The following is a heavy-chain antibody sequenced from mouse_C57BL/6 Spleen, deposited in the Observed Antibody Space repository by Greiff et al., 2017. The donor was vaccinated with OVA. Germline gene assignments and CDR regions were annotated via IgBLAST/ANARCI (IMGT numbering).Heavy chain of an antibody. CDR2: IRLKSDNYAT. V-gene: IGHV6-3*01. J-gene: IGHJ2*01. Sequence: DVKLQESGGGLVQPGGSMKLSCVASGFTFSNYWMNWVRQSPEKGLEWVAQIRLKSDNYATHYAESVKGRFTISRDDPNSSVYLQMHNSCADASGICYCRGREYYMDDWGQGTTLTVSA. CDR3: RGREYYMDD. CDR1: GFTFSNYW.